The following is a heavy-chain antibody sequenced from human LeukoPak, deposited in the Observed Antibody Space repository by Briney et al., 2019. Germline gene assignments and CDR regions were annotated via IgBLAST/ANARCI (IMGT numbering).Heavy chain of an antibody. CDR1: GYTFTELS. Sequence: ASVKVSCKVSGYTFTELSMHWVRQAPGKGLEWMGGFEPEDGETIYAQKFQGRVTMTEDTSTDTAYMELSSLRSEDTAVYYCATDHSYYYDSSGFDYWGQGTLVTVSS. CDR2: FEPEDGET. D-gene: IGHD3-22*01. J-gene: IGHJ4*02. CDR3: ATDHSYYYDSSGFDY. V-gene: IGHV1-24*01.